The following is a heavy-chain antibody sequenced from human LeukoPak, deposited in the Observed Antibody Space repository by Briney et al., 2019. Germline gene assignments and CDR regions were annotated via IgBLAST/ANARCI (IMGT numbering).Heavy chain of an antibody. CDR2: ITASGTAM. Sequence: GGSLRLSCAASGFTFRSYSMNWVRQAPGKGLEWVSHITASGTAMFYADSVKGRFTISRDNAKNSLYLQMNSLRDEDTAVYYCASSGSYRFDYWGQGTLVTVSS. J-gene: IGHJ4*02. CDR1: GFTFRSYS. CDR3: ASSGSYRFDY. D-gene: IGHD1-26*01. V-gene: IGHV3-48*02.